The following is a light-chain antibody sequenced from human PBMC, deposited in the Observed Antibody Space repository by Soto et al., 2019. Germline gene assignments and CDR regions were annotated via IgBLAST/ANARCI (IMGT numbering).Light chain of an antibody. Sequence: EIVLTQSPGTLSLSPLEIATLSFMAIQSVSSSYLAWYQQKPGQAPRLLIYGASSRATGIPDRFSGSGSGTDFTLTITRLEPEDFAMYYCQQYEISPPITFGQGTRLEIK. CDR1: QSVSSSY. CDR2: GAS. J-gene: IGKJ5*01. V-gene: IGKV3-20*01. CDR3: QQYEISPPIT.